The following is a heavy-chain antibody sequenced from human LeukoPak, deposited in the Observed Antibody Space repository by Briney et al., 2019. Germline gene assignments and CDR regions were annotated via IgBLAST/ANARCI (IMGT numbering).Heavy chain of an antibody. CDR1: DGSINSYY. Sequence: PSETLSLTCSVSDGSINSYYWNWIRRPPGKGLECIGYIYYNGNTNYSPSLKSRATMSVDTSKNLFSLKVSSVTAADTAVYYCARGRSNYYGMDVWGQGTTVTVSS. J-gene: IGHJ6*02. CDR2: IYYNGNT. D-gene: IGHD1-26*01. V-gene: IGHV4-59*01. CDR3: ARGRSNYYGMDV.